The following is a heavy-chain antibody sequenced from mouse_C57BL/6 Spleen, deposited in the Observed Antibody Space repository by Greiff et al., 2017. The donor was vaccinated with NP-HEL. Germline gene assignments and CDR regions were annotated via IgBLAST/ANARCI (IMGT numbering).Heavy chain of an antibody. D-gene: IGHD2-4*01. J-gene: IGHJ3*01. Sequence: QVQLKESGAELVRPGASVTLSCKASGYTFTDYEMHWVKQTPVHGLEWIGAIDPETGGTAYNQKFKGKAILTADKSSSTAYMELRSLTSEDSAVYYCTRDDSASWFAYWGQGTLVTVSA. CDR3: TRDDSASWFAY. CDR2: IDPETGGT. V-gene: IGHV1-15*01. CDR1: GYTFTDYE.